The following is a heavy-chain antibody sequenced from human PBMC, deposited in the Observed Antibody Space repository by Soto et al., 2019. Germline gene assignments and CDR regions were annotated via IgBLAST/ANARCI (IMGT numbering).Heavy chain of an antibody. CDR2: IYYTGNT. J-gene: IGHJ4*02. V-gene: IGHV4-30-4*01. Sequence: PSETLSLTCTLSGASISGGDYYWTWIRQPPGKGLEWIGSIYYTGNTYYNPSLQSRAFISVDPSDNQFSLKLSFMTAADTATYYCARATYDSSTYYLDHWGQGTLVTVSS. D-gene: IGHD3-22*01. CDR3: ARATYDSSTYYLDH. CDR1: GASISGGDYY.